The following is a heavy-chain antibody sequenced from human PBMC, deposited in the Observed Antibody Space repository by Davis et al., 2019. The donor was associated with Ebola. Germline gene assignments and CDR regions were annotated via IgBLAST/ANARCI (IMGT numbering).Heavy chain of an antibody. D-gene: IGHD6-13*01. CDR1: GGSIRSGGYS. J-gene: IGHJ4*02. CDR2: IYHSGST. Sequence: SETLSLTCAVSGGSIRSGGYSWSWIRQPPGKGLEWIGYIYHSGSTYYNPSLKSRVTISVDTSKNQFSLKLSSVTAADTAVYYCARESIAAAGTSSFDYWGQGTLVTVSS. V-gene: IGHV4-30-2*01. CDR3: ARESIAAAGTSSFDY.